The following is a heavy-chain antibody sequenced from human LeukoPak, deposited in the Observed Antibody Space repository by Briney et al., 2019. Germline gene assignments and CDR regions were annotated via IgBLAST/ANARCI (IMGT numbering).Heavy chain of an antibody. CDR2: INPNSGGT. CDR3: ARELGVAAAGPLDY. CDR1: GYTFTGYY. D-gene: IGHD6-13*01. J-gene: IGHJ4*02. V-gene: IGHV1-2*02. Sequence: ASVKVSCKASGYTFTGYYMHWVRQAPGQGLERMGWINPNSGGTNYAHKFQDRVTMTRDTSINTAYMELSNLRSDDTAVYFCARELGVAAAGPLDYWGQGTLVTVSS.